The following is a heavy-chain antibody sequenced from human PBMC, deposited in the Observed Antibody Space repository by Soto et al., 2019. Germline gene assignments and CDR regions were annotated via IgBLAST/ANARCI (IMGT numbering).Heavy chain of an antibody. Sequence: PGGSLRLSCAASGFTFNTYAMYWVRQAPGEGLEWVAVISYDGSNNYYTDSVKGRFTISRDNSKNTLYLQMNSLRAEDTALYYCAKGRSYYYYYGVDVWGQGTTVTVSS. CDR3: AKGRSYYYYYGVDV. V-gene: IGHV3-30-3*01. CDR2: ISYDGSNN. CDR1: GFTFNTYA. J-gene: IGHJ6*02.